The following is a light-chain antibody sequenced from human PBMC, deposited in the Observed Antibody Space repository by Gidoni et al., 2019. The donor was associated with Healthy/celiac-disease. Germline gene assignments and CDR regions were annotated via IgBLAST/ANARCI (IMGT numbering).Light chain of an antibody. J-gene: IGLJ2*01. CDR1: SSDVGGYNY. Sequence: QSALPQPPSASGSPGQSVTISCTGTSSDVGGYNYVSWYQQHPGKAPKFMISEVSKRPSGVPDRFSGSKSGNTASLTVSGLQAEDEADYYCTSYAGSNNLVVFGGGTKLTV. CDR2: EVS. V-gene: IGLV2-8*01. CDR3: TSYAGSNNLVV.